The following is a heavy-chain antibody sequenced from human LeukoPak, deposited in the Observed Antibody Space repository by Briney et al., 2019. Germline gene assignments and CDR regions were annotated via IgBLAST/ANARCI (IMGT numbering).Heavy chain of an antibody. V-gene: IGHV4-61*05. CDR2: IYYSGST. Sequence: SETLSLTCTVSGDSISSSSFYWGWIRQPPGKGLEWIGYIYYSGSTNYNPSLKSRVAISVDTSKNQVSLRLSSVTAADTAVYYCARGGSIVGTTPHDTFDIWGQGTVVTVS. J-gene: IGHJ3*02. D-gene: IGHD1-26*01. CDR1: GDSISSSSFY. CDR3: ARGGSIVGTTPHDTFDI.